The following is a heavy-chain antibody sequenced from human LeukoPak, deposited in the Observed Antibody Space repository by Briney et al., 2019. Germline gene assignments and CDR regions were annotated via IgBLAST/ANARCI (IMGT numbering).Heavy chain of an antibody. CDR3: ARDGGSYYDSSGYYDY. D-gene: IGHD3-22*01. CDR2: VIPIIGIA. V-gene: IGHV1-69*04. CDR1: GGTFNNYL. J-gene: IGHJ4*02. Sequence: SVKVSCKVSGGTFNNYLFSWVRQAPGQGLEWLGRVIPIIGIANYAQKFQGRVTINADKSTSTAYMELSSLTSEDTAVYYCARDGGSYYDSSGYYDYWGQGTLVTVSS.